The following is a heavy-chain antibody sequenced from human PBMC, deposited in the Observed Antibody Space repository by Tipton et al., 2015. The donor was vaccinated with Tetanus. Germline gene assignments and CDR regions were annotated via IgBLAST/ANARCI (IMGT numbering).Heavy chain of an antibody. CDR2: IYYIGST. D-gene: IGHD1-14*01. V-gene: IGHV4-59*12. Sequence: TLSLTCTVSGGSISSYYWSWIRQPPGKGLEWIGYIYYIGSTNYNPSLKSRVIISIDTSKNQFSLKLSSVTAADTAVYYCAKITVAHTNEFDYWGQGTLVTVSS. CDR3: AKITVAHTNEFDY. CDR1: GGSISSYY. J-gene: IGHJ4*02.